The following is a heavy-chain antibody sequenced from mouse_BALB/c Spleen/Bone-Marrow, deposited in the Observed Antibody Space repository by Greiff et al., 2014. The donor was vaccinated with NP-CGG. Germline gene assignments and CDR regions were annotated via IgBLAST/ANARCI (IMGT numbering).Heavy chain of an antibody. CDR2: IYPGSGST. J-gene: IGHJ4*01. CDR3: TRRDY. V-gene: IGHV1S22*01. CDR1: GYTFTSYW. Sequence: KQSGSELVRPGASVKLSCKASGYTFTSYWMHWVKQRPGQGLEWIGNIYPGSGSTNYDEKFKSKATLTVDTSSSTAYMQLSSLTSEDSAVYYCTRRDYWGQGTSVTVSS.